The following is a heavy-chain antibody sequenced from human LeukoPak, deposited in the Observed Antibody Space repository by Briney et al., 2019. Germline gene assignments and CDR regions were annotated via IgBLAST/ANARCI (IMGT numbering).Heavy chain of an antibody. V-gene: IGHV4-59*02. Sequence: SETLSLTCTVSGGSVNSHYWSWIRQPPGKGLEWIGFIHYSWSTNYNPSLTGRVAMSIDTSVNQFSLELSSVTAADTAVYYCARYRRDNTYFLDYWGQGTLVTVFS. CDR1: GGSVNSHY. J-gene: IGHJ4*02. D-gene: IGHD2-2*02. CDR3: ARYRRDNTYFLDY. CDR2: IHYSWST.